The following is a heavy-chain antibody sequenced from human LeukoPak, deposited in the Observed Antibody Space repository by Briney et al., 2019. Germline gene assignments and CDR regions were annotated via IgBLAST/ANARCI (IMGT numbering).Heavy chain of an antibody. J-gene: IGHJ4*02. Sequence: GGSLRLSCAASGFTFSSYAMSWVRQAPGKGLEWVSAISGSGGSTYCADSVKGRFTISRDNSKNTLYLQMNSLRAEDTAVYYCAKSTAAAGTESYWGQGTLVTVSS. CDR1: GFTFSSYA. CDR2: ISGSGGST. V-gene: IGHV3-23*01. CDR3: AKSTAAAGTESY. D-gene: IGHD6-13*01.